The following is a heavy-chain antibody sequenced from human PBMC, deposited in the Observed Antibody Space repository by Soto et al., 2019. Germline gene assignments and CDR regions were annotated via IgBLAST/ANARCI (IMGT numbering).Heavy chain of an antibody. CDR3: ARGPPFTIFGVVPRSWFHP. CDR1: GGSFSGYY. Sequence: QVQLQQWGAGLLKPSETLSLTCAVYGGSFSGYYWNWIRQPPGKGLEWIGEINHSGSTNYNPSLKSRVTISVDTSKSQVSLKLTSVTAADTAVYFCARGPPFTIFGVVPRSWFHPWGQGTLVTVSS. D-gene: IGHD3-3*01. CDR2: INHSGST. V-gene: IGHV4-34*01. J-gene: IGHJ5*02.